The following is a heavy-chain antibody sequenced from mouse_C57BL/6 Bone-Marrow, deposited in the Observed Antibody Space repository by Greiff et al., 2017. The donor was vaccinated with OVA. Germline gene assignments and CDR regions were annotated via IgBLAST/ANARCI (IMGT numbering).Heavy chain of an antibody. J-gene: IGHJ4*01. Sequence: VQLKESGAELVRPGASVTLSCKASGYTFTDYEMHWVKQTPVHGLEWIGAIDPETGGTAYNQKFKGKAILTADKSSSTAYMELRSLTSEDSAVYYCTRDGYYGYYAMDYWGQGTSVTVSS. V-gene: IGHV1-15*01. CDR3: TRDGYYGYYAMDY. CDR2: IDPETGGT. CDR1: GYTFTDYE. D-gene: IGHD2-3*01.